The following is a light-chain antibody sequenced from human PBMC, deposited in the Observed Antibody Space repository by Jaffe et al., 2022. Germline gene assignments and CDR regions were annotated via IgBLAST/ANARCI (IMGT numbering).Light chain of an antibody. V-gene: IGLV2-8*01. CDR3: CSYTGSYIWL. CDR2: EVT. J-gene: IGLJ3*02. CDR1: SSDVGGYNY. Sequence: QSALTQPPSASGSPGQSVSISCTGTSSDVGGYNYVSWYQHLPGKAPKLIISEVTKRPSGVPDRFSGSKSGNTASLTVSGLQAEDEADYYCCSYTGSYIWLFGGGTKLTVL.